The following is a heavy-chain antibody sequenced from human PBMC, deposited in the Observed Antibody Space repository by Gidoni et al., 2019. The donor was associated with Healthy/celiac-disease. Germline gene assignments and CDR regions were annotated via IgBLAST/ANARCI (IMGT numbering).Heavy chain of an antibody. Sequence: EVQLLESGGGLVQPGGSLRLACAASGFTFSSYAMSWVRQAPGKGLEWVSAISVSGGSTYYADSVKGRFTISRDNSKNTLYLQMNSLRAEDTAVYYCAKGARDGYNYIWFDPWGQGTLVTVSS. CDR2: ISVSGGST. J-gene: IGHJ5*02. CDR3: AKGARDGYNYIWFDP. CDR1: GFTFSSYA. D-gene: IGHD5-12*01. V-gene: IGHV3-23*01.